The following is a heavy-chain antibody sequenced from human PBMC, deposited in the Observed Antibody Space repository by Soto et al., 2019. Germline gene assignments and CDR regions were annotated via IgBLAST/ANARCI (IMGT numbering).Heavy chain of an antibody. CDR3: ARGVGYYGMDV. D-gene: IGHD3-10*01. J-gene: IGHJ6*02. V-gene: IGHV3-30-3*01. Sequence: QVQLVESGGGVVQPGRSLRLSCAASGFTSRSYAMHWVRLAPGKGLEWVAVISYDGSNKYYADSVKGRLTISRDNSKNTLDLQMNSLRAEDTAVYYCARGVGYYGMDVWGQGTTVTVSS. CDR2: ISYDGSNK. CDR1: GFTSRSYA.